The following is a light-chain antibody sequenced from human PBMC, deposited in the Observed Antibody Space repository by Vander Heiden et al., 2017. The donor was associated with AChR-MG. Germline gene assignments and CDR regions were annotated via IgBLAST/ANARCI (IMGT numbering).Light chain of an antibody. CDR3: TSHAGSTTPYV. CDR1: TSDIGGYDC. CDR2: GVS. Sequence: QSALTQPASVAGSPGQSITISCTGTTSDIGGYDCVSWYQQHPGKVPKLIIYGVSNRPSGVSNRFSGSKSGNTASLTISGLQTDDEADYYCTSHAGSTTPYVFGTGTKVIVL. V-gene: IGLV2-14*03. J-gene: IGLJ1*01.